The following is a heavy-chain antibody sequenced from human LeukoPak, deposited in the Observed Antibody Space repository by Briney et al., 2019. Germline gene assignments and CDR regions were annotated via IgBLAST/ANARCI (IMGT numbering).Heavy chain of an antibody. J-gene: IGHJ3*02. CDR2: IYYSGST. D-gene: IGHD3-3*01. CDR1: GGSISSGDYY. V-gene: IGHV4-30-4*08. Sequence: SETLSLTCTVSGGSISSGDYYWSWIRQPPGKGLEWIGYIYYSGSTYYNPSLKSRVTISVDTSKNQFSLKLSSVTAADTAVYYCARGRESWSGYYPIDAFDIWGQGTMVTVSS. CDR3: ARGRESWSGYYPIDAFDI.